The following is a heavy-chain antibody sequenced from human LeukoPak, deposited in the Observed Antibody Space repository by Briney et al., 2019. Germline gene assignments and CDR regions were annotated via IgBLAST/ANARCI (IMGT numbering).Heavy chain of an antibody. D-gene: IGHD6-19*01. CDR2: ISSSSSDI. CDR3: ARDGVISGVDY. J-gene: IGHJ4*02. Sequence: GGSLRLSCAASGFTFSTYKMNWVRQAPGKGLEWVSSISSSSSDIYYADSVKGRFTISRDNAKNSLYLQMHSLRGEGTAVYFCARDGVISGVDYWGQGTLVTVSS. V-gene: IGHV3-21*06. CDR1: GFTFSTYK.